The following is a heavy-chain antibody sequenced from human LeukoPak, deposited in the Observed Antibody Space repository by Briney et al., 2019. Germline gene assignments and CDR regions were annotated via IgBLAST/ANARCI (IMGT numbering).Heavy chain of an antibody. D-gene: IGHD3-10*01. Sequence: SETLSLTCAVSGGSISSSNWWSWVRQPPGKGLEWIGYIHYSGSTNYNPSLKSRVTISVDMSKNQFSLKLSSVTAADTAVYYCARVRYYGSGSYPGFDYWGQGTLVTVSS. CDR3: ARVRYYGSGSYPGFDY. CDR1: GGSISSSNW. CDR2: IHYSGST. V-gene: IGHV4-4*02. J-gene: IGHJ4*02.